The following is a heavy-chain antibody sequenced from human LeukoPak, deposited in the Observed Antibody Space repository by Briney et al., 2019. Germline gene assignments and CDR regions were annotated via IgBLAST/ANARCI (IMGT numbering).Heavy chain of an antibody. CDR1: GYTFTGYY. CDR3: ARMTWEAAAGPSPFDY. Sequence: GASVKVSCKASGYTFTGYYMHWVRQAPGQGLEWMGWINPNSGGTNYAQKFQGRVTMTRDTSISTAYMELSRLRSDDTAVYYCARMTWEAAAGPSPFDYWGQGTLVTVSS. J-gene: IGHJ4*02. D-gene: IGHD6-13*01. V-gene: IGHV1-2*02. CDR2: INPNSGGT.